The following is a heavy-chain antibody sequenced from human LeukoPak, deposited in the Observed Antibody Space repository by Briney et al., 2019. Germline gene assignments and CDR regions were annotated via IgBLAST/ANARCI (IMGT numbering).Heavy chain of an antibody. CDR3: ARDSRYDYYYMDV. Sequence: GGSLRLSCAASGFTFSSYWMHWVRQAPGKGLVWVSRINSDGSSTSYADSVQGRFTISRDNAKNTLYLQMNSLRAEDTAVYYCARDSRYDYYYMDVWGKGTTVTVSS. CDR1: GFTFSSYW. D-gene: IGHD6-25*01. CDR2: INSDGSST. J-gene: IGHJ6*03. V-gene: IGHV3-74*01.